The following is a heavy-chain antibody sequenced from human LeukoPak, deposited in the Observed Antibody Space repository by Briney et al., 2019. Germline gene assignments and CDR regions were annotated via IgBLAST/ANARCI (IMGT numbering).Heavy chain of an antibody. Sequence: AGGSLRLSCAASGFTFSSNWMYWVRQAPGKGLVWVSYISSDGSSTNYADSVKVRFTISRDNAKNTLYVQMNSLRADDTAVYYCARGRPGNYFDYWGQGTLVTVSS. CDR2: ISSDGSST. V-gene: IGHV3-74*01. CDR1: GFTFSSNW. J-gene: IGHJ4*02. CDR3: ARGRPGNYFDY. D-gene: IGHD1-26*01.